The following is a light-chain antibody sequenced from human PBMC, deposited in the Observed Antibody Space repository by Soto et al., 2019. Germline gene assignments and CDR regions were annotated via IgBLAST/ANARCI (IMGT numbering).Light chain of an antibody. V-gene: IGKV3-20*01. Sequence: EIVLTQSPGTLSLTPGERATLSCRASQSVSSSYLTWYQQKGGQAPRLLIYGASSRATGTPDRFSGSGSGTDFTLTISRLEPEDFVVYYCQYYGHSPPVTFGGGTKVDIK. CDR3: QYYGHSPPVT. J-gene: IGKJ4*01. CDR1: QSVSSSY. CDR2: GAS.